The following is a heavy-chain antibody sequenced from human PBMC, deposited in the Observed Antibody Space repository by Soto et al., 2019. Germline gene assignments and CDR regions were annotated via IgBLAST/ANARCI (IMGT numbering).Heavy chain of an antibody. CDR1: GYSISSGYY. Sequence: PSETLSLTCAVSGYSISSGYYWGWIRQPPGKGLEWIGSIYHSGSTYYNPSLKSRVTISVDTSKNQFSLKLSSVTAADTAVYYCARDRAFDYWGQGTLVTVSS. CDR3: ARDRAFDY. CDR2: IYHSGST. V-gene: IGHV4-38-2*02. J-gene: IGHJ4*02.